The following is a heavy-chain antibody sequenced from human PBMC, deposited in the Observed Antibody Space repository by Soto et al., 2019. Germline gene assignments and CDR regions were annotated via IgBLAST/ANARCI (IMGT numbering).Heavy chain of an antibody. CDR2: INPRDGST. J-gene: IGHJ4*02. Sequence: ASVKVSCKASGYTFSTYYLHWVRQAPGQGLERMGIINPRDGSTGYAQKFQGRVTMTRDTSTTTIYMNLSGLSSEDTAVYFCARSILDTTKNYFDYWGQGTLVTVSS. D-gene: IGHD3-3*01. CDR1: GYTFSTYY. V-gene: IGHV1-46*01. CDR3: ARSILDTTKNYFDY.